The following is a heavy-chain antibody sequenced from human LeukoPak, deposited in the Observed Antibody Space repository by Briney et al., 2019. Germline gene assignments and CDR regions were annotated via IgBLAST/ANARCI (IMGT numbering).Heavy chain of an antibody. CDR1: GGSFSGYY. D-gene: IGHD6-13*01. CDR2: INHSGST. J-gene: IGHJ4*02. CDR3: ARGPGTWYYY. V-gene: IGHV4-34*01. Sequence: SETLSLTCAVYGGSFSGYYWSWIRQRPGKGLEWIGEINHSGSTNYNPSLKSRVTISIDTSKNQFSQKLSSVTAADTAVYYCARGPGTWYYYWGQGTLVTVSS.